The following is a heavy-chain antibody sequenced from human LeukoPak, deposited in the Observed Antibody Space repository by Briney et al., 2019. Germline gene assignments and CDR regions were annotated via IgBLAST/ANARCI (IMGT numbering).Heavy chain of an antibody. CDR3: ATTANFAAGYYIDY. D-gene: IGHD6-13*01. V-gene: IGHV3-21*01. Sequence: GGSLRLSCAASGFTFSSYTMNWVRQAPGKGLEWVSSISGSSRHKYYADSVKGRFTISRDNAKNSLYLQMNSLRAEDTAVYYCATTANFAAGYYIDYWGQGTLVTVSS. CDR1: GFTFSSYT. CDR2: ISGSSRHK. J-gene: IGHJ4*02.